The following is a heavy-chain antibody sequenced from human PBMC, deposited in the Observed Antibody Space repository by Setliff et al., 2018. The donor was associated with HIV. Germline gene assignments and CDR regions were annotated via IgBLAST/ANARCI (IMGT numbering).Heavy chain of an antibody. V-gene: IGHV4-39*07. Sequence: SETLSLTCTASGGSISSSSYYWGWIRQPPGKGLEWIGYSYHSGSPSYNPSLKSRTTISVDTSKNEFSLKLSSVTAADTAVYYCARMGAARPLYYYGMDVWGRGTTVTVSS. CDR1: GGSISSSSYY. J-gene: IGHJ6*02. CDR2: SYHSGSP. D-gene: IGHD6-6*01. CDR3: ARMGAARPLYYYGMDV.